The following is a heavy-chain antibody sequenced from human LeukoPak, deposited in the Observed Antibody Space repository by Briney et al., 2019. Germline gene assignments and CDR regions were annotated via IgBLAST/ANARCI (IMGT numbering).Heavy chain of an antibody. Sequence: GGSLRLSCAASGFAFSSQAMGWVRQAPGKGLEWVSAISDGGGSTYYADSVKGRFTISRDNSKNTLFLQMNSLRAEDTAVYYCAKDARRTSGWYFFDYWGQGTLVTVSS. D-gene: IGHD6-19*01. CDR3: AKDARRTSGWYFFDY. J-gene: IGHJ4*02. CDR1: GFAFSSQA. CDR2: ISDGGGST. V-gene: IGHV3-23*01.